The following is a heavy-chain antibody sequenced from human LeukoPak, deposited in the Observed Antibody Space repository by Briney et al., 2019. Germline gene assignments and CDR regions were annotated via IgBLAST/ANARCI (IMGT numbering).Heavy chain of an antibody. CDR1: GFTFDDYA. CDR2: ISWNSGSI. CDR3: AKDYYGGNFKGAFDI. V-gene: IGHV3-9*01. Sequence: PGRSLRLSCAATGFTFDDYAMHWVRQAPGKGLEWVSCISWNSGSIGYADSVKGRFTISRDNAKNSLYLQMNSLRAEDTALYYCAKDYYGGNFKGAFDIWGQGTMVTVSS. D-gene: IGHD4-23*01. J-gene: IGHJ3*02.